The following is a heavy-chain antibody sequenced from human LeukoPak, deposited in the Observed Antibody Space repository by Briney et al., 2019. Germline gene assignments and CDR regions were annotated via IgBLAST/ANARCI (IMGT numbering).Heavy chain of an antibody. Sequence: SQTLSLTCAISGDSVSSNSAAWNWIRQSPSRGLEWLGRTYYRSKWYNDYAVSVKSRITINPDTSKNQFSLQLNSVTPEDTAVYYCERGGYDSSGYYPYYYYYYNMDVGGKGTTVTISS. D-gene: IGHD3-22*01. J-gene: IGHJ6*03. CDR1: GDSVSSNSAA. CDR3: ERGGYDSSGYYPYYYYYYNMDV. CDR2: TYYRSKWYN. V-gene: IGHV6-1*01.